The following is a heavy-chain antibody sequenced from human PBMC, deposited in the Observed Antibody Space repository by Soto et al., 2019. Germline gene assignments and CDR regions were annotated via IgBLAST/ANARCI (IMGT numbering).Heavy chain of an antibody. J-gene: IGHJ6*02. V-gene: IGHV4-61*01. CDR2: MYNTGST. Sequence: SETLSLTCTVSGGSISSSSYYWGWIRQPPGKGLEWIGYMYNTGSTVYNPSFKSRVTISVDTSKNQFSLKLSSVTAADTAVYYCARDLWGYCGTDCYPLDVWGQGTKVTGSS. CDR3: ARDLWGYCGTDCYPLDV. D-gene: IGHD2-21*02. CDR1: GGSISSSSYY.